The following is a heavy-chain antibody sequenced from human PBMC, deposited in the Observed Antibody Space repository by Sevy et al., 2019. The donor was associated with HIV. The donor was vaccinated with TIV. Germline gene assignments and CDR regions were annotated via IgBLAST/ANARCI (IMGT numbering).Heavy chain of an antibody. V-gene: IGHV4-59*01. Sequence: SETLSLTCTVSGDPISNYYWSWIRQPPGKGLEWIGYLFYSGSTNYNPSLKSRVTISVDTTKNKVSLKVRSVTAADTAVYYCARGIAAPRGMDVWGQGTTVTVSS. CDR2: LFYSGST. J-gene: IGHJ6*02. CDR3: ARGIAAPRGMDV. CDR1: GDPISNYY. D-gene: IGHD6-13*01.